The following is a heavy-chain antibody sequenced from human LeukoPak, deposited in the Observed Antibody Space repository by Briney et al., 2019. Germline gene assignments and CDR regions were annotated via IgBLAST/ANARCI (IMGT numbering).Heavy chain of an antibody. V-gene: IGHV3-21*01. CDR1: GFTFSSYS. D-gene: IGHD3-22*01. J-gene: IGHJ4*02. CDR2: ITRSSSYI. CDR3: ARDSGAYDSSGYLF. Sequence: GGSLRLSCAASGFTFSSYSMNWVRQAPGKGLEWVSSITRSSSYIYYADSVKGRFTISRDNAKNSLYLQMNSLRAEDTAVYYCARDSGAYDSSGYLFWGQGTLVTVSS.